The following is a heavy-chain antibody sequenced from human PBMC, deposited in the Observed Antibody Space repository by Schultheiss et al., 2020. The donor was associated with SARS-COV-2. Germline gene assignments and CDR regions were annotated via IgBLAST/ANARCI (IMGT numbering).Heavy chain of an antibody. J-gene: IGHJ4*02. CDR3: ARDGVGYSGSYLPLRY. V-gene: IGHV3-30*04. Sequence: GGSLRLSCAASGFTFSSYAMHWVRQGPGKGLEWVAVISYDGSNKYYADSVKGRFTISKDNSKNTLYLQMNSLRAEDTAVYYCARDGVGYSGSYLPLRYWGQGTLVTVSS. CDR2: ISYDGSNK. CDR1: GFTFSSYA. D-gene: IGHD1-26*01.